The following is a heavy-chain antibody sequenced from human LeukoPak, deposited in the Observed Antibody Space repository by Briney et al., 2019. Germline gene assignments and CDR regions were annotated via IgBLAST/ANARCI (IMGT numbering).Heavy chain of an antibody. CDR1: GFTFHTYA. J-gene: IGHJ4*02. D-gene: IGHD7-27*01. V-gene: IGHV3-23*01. Sequence: GGSLRLSCAASGFTFHTYAMMWVRQAPGKGLEWVSSTRVSDGGAFYADSVKGRFTISRDNSENTLYLQMNSLRAEDTAVYYCAKDRWGTFDYWGQGTLVTVSS. CDR3: AKDRWGTFDY. CDR2: TRVSDGGA.